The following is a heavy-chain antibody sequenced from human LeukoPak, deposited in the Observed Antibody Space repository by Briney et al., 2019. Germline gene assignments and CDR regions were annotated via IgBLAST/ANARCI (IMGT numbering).Heavy chain of an antibody. CDR2: IYWNDDK. CDR1: GFSLSTSGVG. D-gene: IGHD3-22*01. J-gene: IGHJ4*02. Sequence: SGPTLVKPTQTLTLTCTFSGFSLSTSGVGVGWIRQPPGKALEWLALIYWNDDKRDSPSLKSRLTITKDTSKNQVVLTMTNMDPVDTATYYCAHRPPYYDSGGYYLYWGQGTLVTVSS. V-gene: IGHV2-5*01. CDR3: AHRPPYYDSGGYYLY.